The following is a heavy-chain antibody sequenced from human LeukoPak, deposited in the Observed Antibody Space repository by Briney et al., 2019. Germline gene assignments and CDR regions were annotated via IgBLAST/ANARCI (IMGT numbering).Heavy chain of an antibody. CDR1: GFSLSTSGVA. CDR2: TYWNDDE. V-gene: IGHV2-5*01. J-gene: IGHJ4*02. Sequence: SGPTLFHPTPPLTLTFSFSGFSLSTSGVAVGWIRQPPVGALEWLTVTYWNDDERYSPSLKSRLTITRDTSKNQVVLTMTNMDPVDTATYYCAHGVVAAGNRHFDYWGQGTLVTVSS. CDR3: AHGVVAAGNRHFDY. D-gene: IGHD6-25*01.